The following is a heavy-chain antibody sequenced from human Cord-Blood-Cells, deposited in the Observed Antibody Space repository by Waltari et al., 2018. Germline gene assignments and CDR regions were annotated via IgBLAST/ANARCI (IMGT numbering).Heavy chain of an antibody. CDR3: AGVRGAIAPYYYYYYMDV. V-gene: IGHV4-39*07. CDR2: IYYSGST. J-gene: IGHJ6*03. D-gene: IGHD3-10*01. Sequence: QLQLQESGPGLVKPSETLSLTCTVSGGSFSSSSYYWGWIRQPPGKGLEWIGSIYYSGSTYYNPSLKSRVTISVDTSKNQFSLKLSSVTAADTAVYYCAGVRGAIAPYYYYYYMDVWGKGTTVTVSS. CDR1: GGSFSSSSYY.